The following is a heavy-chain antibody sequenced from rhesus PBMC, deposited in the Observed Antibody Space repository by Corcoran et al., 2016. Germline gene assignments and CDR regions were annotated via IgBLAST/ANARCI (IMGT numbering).Heavy chain of an antibody. CDR3: GRGAAIDY. D-gene: IGHD6-25*01. V-gene: IGHV4-99*02. CDR1: GYSISIGYD. Sequence: QVQLQESGRGLVKPSETLSLTCAVSGYSISIGYDWGWIRQPPGKGLEYIGYISGSIGFTYYNPSLKSRVTISQDTSTTQFSLKLTSVTAADTAVYYCGRGAAIDYWGQGVLVTVSS. J-gene: IGHJ4*01. CDR2: ISGSIGFT.